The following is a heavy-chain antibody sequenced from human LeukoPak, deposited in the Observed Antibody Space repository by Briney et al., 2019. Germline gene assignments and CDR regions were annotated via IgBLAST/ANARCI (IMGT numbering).Heavy chain of an antibody. J-gene: IGHJ4*02. CDR2: ISSNGGST. Sequence: GGSLRLSCSASGFTFSSYAMHWVRQAPGKGLEYVSAISSNGGSTYYADSVKGRFTISRDNSKNTLYPQMSSLRAEDTAVYYCVKGTTGYFDYWGQGTLVTVSS. D-gene: IGHD4-17*01. CDR3: VKGTTGYFDY. V-gene: IGHV3-64D*06. CDR1: GFTFSSYA.